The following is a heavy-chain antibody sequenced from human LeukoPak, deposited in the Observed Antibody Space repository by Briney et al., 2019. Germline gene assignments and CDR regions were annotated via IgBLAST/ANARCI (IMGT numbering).Heavy chain of an antibody. V-gene: IGHV4-38-2*02. CDR2: IYHSGST. CDR3: ARDFSPRGNNWFDP. Sequence: PSETLSLTCTVSGYSISSGYYWGWIRQPPGKGLEWIGSIYHSGSTYYNPPLKSRVTISVDTSKNQFSLKLSSVTAADTAVYYCARDFSPRGNNWFDPWGQGTLVTVSS. J-gene: IGHJ5*02. CDR1: GYSISSGYY. D-gene: IGHD2/OR15-2a*01.